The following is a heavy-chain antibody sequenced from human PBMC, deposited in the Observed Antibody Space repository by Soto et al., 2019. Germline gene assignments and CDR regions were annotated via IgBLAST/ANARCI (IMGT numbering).Heavy chain of an antibody. D-gene: IGHD5-18*01. V-gene: IGHV3-21*01. CDR3: ARVISVGYSYGYRENYYYYYGMDV. J-gene: IGHJ6*02. Sequence: RLSCAASGFTFSSYAMSWVRQAPGKGLEWVSSISSSSSYIYYADSVKGRFTISRDNAKNSLYLQMNSLRAEDTAVYYCARVISVGYSYGYRENYYYYYGMDVWGQGTTVTVSS. CDR1: GFTFSSYA. CDR2: ISSSSSYI.